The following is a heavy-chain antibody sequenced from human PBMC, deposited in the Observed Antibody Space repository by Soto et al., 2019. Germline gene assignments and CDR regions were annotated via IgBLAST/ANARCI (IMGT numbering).Heavy chain of an antibody. CDR3: ARHHGDSSGYYNY. V-gene: IGHV5-51*01. Sequence: GESVKISCXGSGYSFTSYWIGWVRQMPGKGLEWMGIIYPGDSDTRYSPSFQGQVTISADKSISTAYLQWSSLKASDTAMYYCARHHGDSSGYYNYWGQGTLVTVSS. D-gene: IGHD3-22*01. CDR1: GYSFTSYW. J-gene: IGHJ4*02. CDR2: IYPGDSDT.